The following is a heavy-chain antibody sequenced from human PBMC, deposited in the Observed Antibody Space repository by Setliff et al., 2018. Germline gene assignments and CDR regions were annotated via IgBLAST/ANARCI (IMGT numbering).Heavy chain of an antibody. CDR1: GGSISSYY. CDR3: ARDNTIVGATDY. V-gene: IGHV4-4*08. CDR2: IYNSGST. D-gene: IGHD1-26*01. Sequence: KASETLSLTCTVSGGSISSYYWSWIRQPPGKGLEWIGYIYNSGSTNYNPSLKSRVTISVDTSKNQISLKLTSVTAADTAVYYCARDNTIVGATDYWGQGALVTV. J-gene: IGHJ4*02.